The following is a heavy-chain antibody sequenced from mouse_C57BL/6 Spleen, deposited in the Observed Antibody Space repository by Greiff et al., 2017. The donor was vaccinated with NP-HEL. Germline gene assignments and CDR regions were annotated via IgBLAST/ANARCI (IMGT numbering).Heavy chain of an antibody. CDR2: IYPGDGDT. V-gene: IGHV1-80*01. CDR3: ARSVVATRYFDV. D-gene: IGHD1-1*01. Sequence: VQLQQSGAELVKPGASVKISCKASGYAFSSYWMNWVKQRPGKGLEWIGQIYPGDGDTNYNGKFKGKATRTADKSSSTAYMQLSSLTSEDSAVYFCARSVVATRYFDVWGTGTTVTVSS. CDR1: GYAFSSYW. J-gene: IGHJ1*03.